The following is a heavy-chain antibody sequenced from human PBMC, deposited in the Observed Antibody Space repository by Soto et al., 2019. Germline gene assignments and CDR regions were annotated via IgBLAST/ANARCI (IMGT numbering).Heavy chain of an antibody. CDR2: IYYRGNA. J-gene: IGHJ4*02. V-gene: IGHV4-39*01. D-gene: IGHD5-12*01. CDR3: ASLEGLATISYYFDF. Sequence: PSDTLSLTCSVSDDSLNSDKYYWGWIRQPPGKGLEWIGSIYYRGNAYYNPSLQTRVTISLDKSKSQFSLKLNSVTAADSAVYFCASLEGLATISYYFDFWGPGALVTVSS. CDR1: DDSLNSDKYY.